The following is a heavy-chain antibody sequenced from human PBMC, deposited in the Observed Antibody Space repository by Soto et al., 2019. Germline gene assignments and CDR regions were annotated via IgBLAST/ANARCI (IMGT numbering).Heavy chain of an antibody. CDR1: GDSISHGYH. CDR2: IYHTGTT. Sequence: SETLSLTCAVSGDSISHGYHWAWIRQPPGERLEWVASIYHTGTTYYNPSLTSRVTISVDTSKNQFSLKLSSVTAADTAVYYCARTSVSSSGWFDPWGRGTLVTVSS. V-gene: IGHV4-38-2*01. D-gene: IGHD6-6*01. J-gene: IGHJ5*02. CDR3: ARTSVSSSGWFDP.